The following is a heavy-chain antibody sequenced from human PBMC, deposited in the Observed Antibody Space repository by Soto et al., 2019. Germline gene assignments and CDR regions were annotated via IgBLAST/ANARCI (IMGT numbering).Heavy chain of an antibody. Sequence: QVQLQQSGAGLLKPSETLSLTCDVYGGSFSDYIWTWIRQTPGKGLQWIGQINHSGSANYNPSLKSRVTISVQTSSSQFALELSSVTAAETAVYYCARGLISGSHYSGGWYYFDSWGQGTQVTVSS. J-gene: IGHJ4*02. D-gene: IGHD1-26*01. CDR3: ARGLISGSHYSGGWYYFDS. V-gene: IGHV4-34*01. CDR1: GGSFSDYI. CDR2: INHSGSA.